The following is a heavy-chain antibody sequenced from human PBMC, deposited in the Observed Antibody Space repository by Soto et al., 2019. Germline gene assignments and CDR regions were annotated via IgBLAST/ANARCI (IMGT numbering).Heavy chain of an antibody. J-gene: IGHJ6*02. D-gene: IGHD6-13*01. CDR2: IIPIFDTT. CDR3: ARSPPSDWVFSSLGYHSGMDC. CDR1: GGTFGNTG. Sequence: VQVSCKASGGTFGNTGISWVRQAPGQGHEWMGGIIPIFDTTNYAQKLQGRITIIADESTNTVYMELSNLRSEDTAVYYCARSPPSDWVFSSLGYHSGMDCRGQRNTVTVSS. V-gene: IGHV1-69*01.